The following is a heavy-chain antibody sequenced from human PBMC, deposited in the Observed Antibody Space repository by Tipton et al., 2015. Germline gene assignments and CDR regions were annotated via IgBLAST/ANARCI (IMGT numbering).Heavy chain of an antibody. CDR2: ISAYSGNT. J-gene: IGHJ4*02. Sequence: QSGAEVKKPGASVKVSCKASGYTFSSYGISWVRQAPGQGLEWMGWISAYSGNTNYAEKFQGRVTMTSDTFTNTAYMELRSLRFDDTAVYYCARGDSSGPDYWGQGTLVTVSS. V-gene: IGHV1-18*01. CDR3: ARGDSSGPDY. CDR1: GYTFSSYG. D-gene: IGHD6-19*01.